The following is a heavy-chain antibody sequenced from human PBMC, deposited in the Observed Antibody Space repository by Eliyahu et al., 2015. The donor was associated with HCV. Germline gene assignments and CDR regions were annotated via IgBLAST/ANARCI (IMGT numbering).Heavy chain of an antibody. D-gene: IGHD2-15*01. CDR2: ISGGGGYT. Sequence: EVQLLESGGGLVQPGGSLRLSCVASGFXFSNHAMNWVRQAPGKGLEWVSGISGGGGYTLYADSVEGRFTVSRDNSKNTLYLQMSSLRAEDTAIYYCASVDSEDFPHTLFYNGMDVWGQGTTVTVSS. J-gene: IGHJ6*02. CDR1: GFXFSNHA. CDR3: ASVDSEDFPHTLFYNGMDV. V-gene: IGHV3-23*01.